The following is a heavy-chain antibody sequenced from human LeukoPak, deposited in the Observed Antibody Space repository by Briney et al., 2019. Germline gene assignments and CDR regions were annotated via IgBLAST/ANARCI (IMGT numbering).Heavy chain of an antibody. CDR1: GFTFSNYR. Sequence: GGSLRLSCAASGFTFSNYRMNWVRQAPGKGLEWVSSMSSSSSSIYYADSVKSRFTISRDDNKNSLYLQMNSLRAEDTAVYSCARGHYGMDVWGKGTTVTVSS. J-gene: IGHJ6*04. CDR2: MSSSSSSI. CDR3: ARGHYGMDV. V-gene: IGHV3-21*01.